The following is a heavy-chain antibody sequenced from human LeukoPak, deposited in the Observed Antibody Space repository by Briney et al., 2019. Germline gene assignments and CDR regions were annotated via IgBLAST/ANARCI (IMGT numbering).Heavy chain of an antibody. V-gene: IGHV4-38-2*02. J-gene: IGHJ4*02. CDR2: IYHSGST. D-gene: IGHD3-10*01. CDR3: ARDTSYYGSGSPTFDF. CDR1: GYSMSSGYY. Sequence: PSETLSLTCTVSGYSMSSGYYWGWIRQPPGKGLKWIGSIYHSGSTYYNPSLTSRVTISVDTSKNQFSLKLSSVTAADTAVYYCARDTSYYGSGSPTFDFWGQGTLVTVSS.